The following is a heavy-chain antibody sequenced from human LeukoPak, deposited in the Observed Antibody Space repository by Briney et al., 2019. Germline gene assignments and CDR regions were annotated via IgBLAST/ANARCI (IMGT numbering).Heavy chain of an antibody. Sequence: GTSLRLSCAASGFTFSSYGMHWVRQAPGKGLEWVGVIGYDGDNKYYADSVKGRFTISRDNSKNTLYLQMNSLRAEDTAVYYCARARGGLAASDYWGQGTLVTVSS. D-gene: IGHD6-13*01. J-gene: IGHJ4*02. CDR3: ARARGGLAASDY. CDR1: GFTFSSYG. V-gene: IGHV3-30*03. CDR2: IGYDGDNK.